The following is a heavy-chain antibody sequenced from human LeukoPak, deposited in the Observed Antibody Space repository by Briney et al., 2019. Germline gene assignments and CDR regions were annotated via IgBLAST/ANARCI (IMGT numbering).Heavy chain of an antibody. V-gene: IGHV3-23*01. CDR3: ARSAYGDYEGHDALDM. CDR2: ISGVSVGGIT. J-gene: IGHJ3*02. Sequence: GGSLRLSCAASGFTLSTYAVSWVRQSPGKGPEWVSGISGVSVGGITYYADSVKGRFTISRDNSKNTVYLQMNSLRAEDTAVYYCARSAYGDYEGHDALDMWGQGTMVTVSA. D-gene: IGHD4-17*01. CDR1: GFTLSTYA.